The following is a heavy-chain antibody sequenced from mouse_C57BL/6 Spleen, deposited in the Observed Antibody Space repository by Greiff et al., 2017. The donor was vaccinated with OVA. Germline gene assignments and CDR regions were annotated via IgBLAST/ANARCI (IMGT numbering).Heavy chain of an antibody. D-gene: IGHD1-1*01. CDR3: ARFITTVVADYYAMDY. CDR1: GYAFSSYW. V-gene: IGHV1-80*01. J-gene: IGHJ4*01. Sequence: VQLVESGAELVKPGASVKISCKASGYAFSSYWMNWVKQRPGKGLEWIGQIYPGDGDTNYNGKFKGKATLTADKSSSTAYMQLSSLTSEDSAVYFCARFITTVVADYYAMDYWGQGTSVTVSS. CDR2: IYPGDGDT.